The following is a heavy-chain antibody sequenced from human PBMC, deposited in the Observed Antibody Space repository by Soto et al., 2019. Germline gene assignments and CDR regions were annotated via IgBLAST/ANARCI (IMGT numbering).Heavy chain of an antibody. V-gene: IGHV3-23*01. Sequence: EVQLLESGGGLVQPGGSLRLSCAASGFTFRSYAMRWVRQAPGKGLEWVSGISGSGTSTYYADSVTGRFTISRDNSKNTVYLQVNSLRAEDTAVYYCAKAVSGSWYDAFDIWGQGTMVTVSS. J-gene: IGHJ3*02. D-gene: IGHD3-10*01. CDR2: ISGSGTST. CDR3: AKAVSGSWYDAFDI. CDR1: GFTFRSYA.